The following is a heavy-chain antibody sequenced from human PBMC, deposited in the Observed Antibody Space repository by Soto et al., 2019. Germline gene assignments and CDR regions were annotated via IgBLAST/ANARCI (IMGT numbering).Heavy chain of an antibody. V-gene: IGHV4-4*07. CDR1: GGSISSYY. D-gene: IGHD6-13*01. Sequence: TSETLSLTCTVSGGSISSYYWSWIRQPAGKGLEWIGRIYTSGSTNYNPSLKSRVTMSVDTSKNQLSLKLSSVTTADTAVYYCARAGTAAGRMDVWGQGTTVTVSS. J-gene: IGHJ6*02. CDR3: ARAGTAAGRMDV. CDR2: IYTSGST.